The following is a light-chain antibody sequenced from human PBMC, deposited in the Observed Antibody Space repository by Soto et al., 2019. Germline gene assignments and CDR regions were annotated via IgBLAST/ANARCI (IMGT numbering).Light chain of an antibody. CDR3: EQYNSYSLT. V-gene: IGKV1-5*03. CDR1: QRISSW. Sequence: DIQMTQSPSTLSASVGDRVTITCRASQRISSWLAWYQQKPGKAPKLLIYRASSLHSGVPSRFSGSGSGTDFTLTISSLQPDDFAAYYCEQYNSYSLTFGGGTKVEIK. CDR2: RAS. J-gene: IGKJ4*01.